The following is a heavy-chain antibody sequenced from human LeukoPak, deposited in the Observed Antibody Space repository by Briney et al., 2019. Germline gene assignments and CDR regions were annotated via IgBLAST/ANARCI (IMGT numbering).Heavy chain of an antibody. CDR1: GGSVSSVGYY. CDR3: ARADTYYYDSSGYPNGFDP. J-gene: IGHJ5*02. V-gene: IGHV4-61*08. CDR2: IYYSGDT. D-gene: IGHD3-22*01. Sequence: PSGTLSLTCTVSGGSVSSVGYYWSWIRQPPGEGLEWIGYIYYSGDTNYNPSLKSRVTISVDTSKKQFSLKLSSVTAADTAVYYCARADTYYYDSSGYPNGFDPWGQGTLVTVSS.